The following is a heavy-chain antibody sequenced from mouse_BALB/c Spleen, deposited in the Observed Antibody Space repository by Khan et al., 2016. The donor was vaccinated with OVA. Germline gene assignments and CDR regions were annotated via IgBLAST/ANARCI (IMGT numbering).Heavy chain of an antibody. D-gene: IGHD4-1*01. CDR2: IDPANGNT. Sequence: VQLKESGAELVKPGASVKLSCTASGFSITDTYMHWVKQRPEQGLEWIGRIDPANGNTKYDPKFQGKATITADTSSNTAYLQLSSLTSEDTAVYYCARDYWDVFAYWGQGTLVTVSA. CDR3: ARDYWDVFAY. J-gene: IGHJ3*01. V-gene: IGHV14-3*02. CDR1: GFSITDTY.